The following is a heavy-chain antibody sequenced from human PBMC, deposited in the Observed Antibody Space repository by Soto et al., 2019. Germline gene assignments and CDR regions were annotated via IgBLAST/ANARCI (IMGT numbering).Heavy chain of an antibody. J-gene: IGHJ6*03. CDR3: ARDRLVTVDYYYYYYMDV. CDR1: GFTFSSYG. V-gene: IGHV3-33*01. CDR2: IWYDGSNK. Sequence: PGGSLRLSCAASGFTFSSYGMHWVRQAPGKGLEWVAVIWYDGSNKYYADSVKGRFTISRDNSKNTLYLQMNSLRAEDTAVYYCARDRLVTVDYYYYYYMDVWGKGTTVTVSS.